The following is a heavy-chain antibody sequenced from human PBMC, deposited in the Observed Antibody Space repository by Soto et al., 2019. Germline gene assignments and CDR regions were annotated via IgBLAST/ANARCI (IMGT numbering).Heavy chain of an antibody. CDR1: GYTFTSYG. J-gene: IGHJ6*02. D-gene: IGHD3-22*01. CDR2: ISAYNGNT. Sequence: ASVKVSCKASGYTFTSYGISWVRQAPGQGLEWMGWISAYNGNTNYAQKLQGRVTMTTDTSTSTAYMELRSLRSDDTAVYYCARGGSSGYYYGRAIPTYYYYGMDVWGQGTTVTVSS. V-gene: IGHV1-18*01. CDR3: ARGGSSGYYYGRAIPTYYYYGMDV.